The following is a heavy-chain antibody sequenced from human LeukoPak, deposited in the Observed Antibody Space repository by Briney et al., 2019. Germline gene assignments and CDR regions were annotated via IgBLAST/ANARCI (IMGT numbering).Heavy chain of an antibody. J-gene: IGHJ6*02. D-gene: IGHD3-10*01. CDR1: GCSFTSYW. V-gene: IGHV5-51*01. Sequence: GESLKISCKGSGCSFTSYWIGWVRQMPGKGLEWMGIIYPGDSDTRYSPSFQGQVTISADKSISTAYLQWSSLKASDTAMYYCASGTLWYYYGMDVWGQGTTVTVSS. CDR2: IYPGDSDT. CDR3: ASGTLWYYYGMDV.